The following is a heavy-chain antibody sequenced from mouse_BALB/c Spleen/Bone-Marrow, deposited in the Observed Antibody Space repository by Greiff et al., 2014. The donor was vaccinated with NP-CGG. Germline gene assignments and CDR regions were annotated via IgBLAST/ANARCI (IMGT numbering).Heavy chain of an antibody. D-gene: IGHD1-2*01. V-gene: IGHV1-18*01. CDR1: GYTLTEYT. Sequence: VQLQQSGPELVKPGASVKISCKTSGYTLTEYTMHWVKQSHGKSLEWIGGINPNNGGTIYNQKFKGKATLTVDKSSSTAYMELRSLTSEDSAVYYCARKDYGYNYVMDYWGQGTSVTVSS. CDR3: ARKDYGYNYVMDY. J-gene: IGHJ4*01. CDR2: INPNNGGT.